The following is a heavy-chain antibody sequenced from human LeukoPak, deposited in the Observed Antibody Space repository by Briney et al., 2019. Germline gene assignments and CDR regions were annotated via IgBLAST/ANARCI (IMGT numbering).Heavy chain of an antibody. J-gene: IGHJ5*02. CDR1: GFTFKNYA. CDR2: IGGDAVTS. V-gene: IGHV3-23*01. D-gene: IGHD3-22*01. Sequence: PGGSLRLSCAASGFTFKNYAMNWVRQSPGQGLEWVSTIGGDAVTSWYADSVKGRFTVSRDNSKNIVFLQMNNLRAEDTAVYYCAKKDSGGSYNWLDPWGQGTLVTVSS. CDR3: AKKDSGGSYNWLDP.